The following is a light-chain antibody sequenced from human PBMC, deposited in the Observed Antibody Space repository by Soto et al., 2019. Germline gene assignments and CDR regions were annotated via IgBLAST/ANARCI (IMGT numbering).Light chain of an antibody. Sequence: DIVMTQTPLSLPVTPGEPATISCRASQSVSSTHFAWYQQKPGQAPRLLIYGTSTRATGIPARFSGSGSGTEFALTISSLQSEDFAVYYCQQFKNWPWTFGQGTKVDIK. CDR2: GTS. CDR3: QQFKNWPWT. J-gene: IGKJ1*01. CDR1: QSVSSTH. V-gene: IGKV3-15*01.